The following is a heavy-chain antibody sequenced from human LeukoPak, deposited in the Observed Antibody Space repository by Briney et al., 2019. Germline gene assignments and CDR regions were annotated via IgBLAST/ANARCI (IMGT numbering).Heavy chain of an antibody. CDR2: ISYDGSNK. J-gene: IGHJ4*02. Sequence: GGSLRLSCAASGFTFSSYSMNWVRQAPGKGLEWVAVISYDGSNKYYADSVKGRFTISRDNSKNTLYLQMNSLRAEDTAVYYCASKEEVVGAPPGDYWGQGTLVTVSS. V-gene: IGHV3-30*03. D-gene: IGHD1-26*01. CDR3: ASKEEVVGAPPGDY. CDR1: GFTFSSYS.